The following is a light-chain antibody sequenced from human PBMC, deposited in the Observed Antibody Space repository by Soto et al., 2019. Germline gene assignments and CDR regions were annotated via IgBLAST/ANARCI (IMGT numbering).Light chain of an antibody. CDR2: DTS. CDR3: QQYNHWPRMLS. J-gene: IGKJ4*01. CDR1: QSLSSN. V-gene: IGKV3-15*01. Sequence: EIVLTQSPATLSVSPGERATLSCRASQSLSSNLAWYQQRPGQAPRLLIYDTSTRARDVPARFSGSGSGTEFTLTLASLQSEDFAIYYCQQYNHWPRMLSFGGGTKVELK.